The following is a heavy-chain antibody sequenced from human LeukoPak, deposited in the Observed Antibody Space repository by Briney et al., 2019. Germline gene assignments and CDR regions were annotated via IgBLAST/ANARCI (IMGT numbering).Heavy chain of an antibody. V-gene: IGHV4-30-2*01. D-gene: IGHD4-17*01. CDR3: ARGVTTFWYFDL. Sequence: SETLSLTCAVSGGSISSGGYSWSWIRQPPGKGLEWLGYIYHSGSTYYNPSLKSRVTISVDRSKNQFSLKLSSVTAADTAVYYCARGVTTFWYFDLWGRGTLVTVSS. J-gene: IGHJ2*01. CDR1: GGSISSGGYS. CDR2: IYHSGST.